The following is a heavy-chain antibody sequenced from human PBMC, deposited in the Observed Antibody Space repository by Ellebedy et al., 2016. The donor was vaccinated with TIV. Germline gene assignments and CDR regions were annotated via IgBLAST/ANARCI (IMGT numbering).Heavy chain of an antibody. V-gene: IGHV3-30-3*01. Sequence: GESLKISCAASGFTFRSYAMHWVRQAPGKGLEWVAVISFDGTNKYYADSVQGRFTISRDNSKSTLYLQMNSLRADDTAVFYCARSNSSGWRRDDRQYFYYYGMDVWGQGTTVTVSS. J-gene: IGHJ6*02. CDR2: ISFDGTNK. CDR1: GFTFRSYA. CDR3: ARSNSSGWRRDDRQYFYYYGMDV. D-gene: IGHD6-19*01.